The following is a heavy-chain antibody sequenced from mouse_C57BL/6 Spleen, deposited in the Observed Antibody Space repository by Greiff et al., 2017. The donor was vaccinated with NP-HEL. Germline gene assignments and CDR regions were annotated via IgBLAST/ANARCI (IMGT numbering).Heavy chain of an antibody. CDR3: ARDAGYYYGSGYFDV. CDR2: SRNKANDYTT. CDR1: GFTFSDFY. J-gene: IGHJ1*03. V-gene: IGHV7-1*01. D-gene: IGHD1-1*01. Sequence: EVQGVESGGGLVQSGRSLRLSCATSGFTFSDFYMEWVRQAPGKGLEWIAASRNKANDYTTEYSASVKGRFIVSRDTSQSILYLQMNALRAEDTAIYYCARDAGYYYGSGYFDVWGTGTTVTVSS.